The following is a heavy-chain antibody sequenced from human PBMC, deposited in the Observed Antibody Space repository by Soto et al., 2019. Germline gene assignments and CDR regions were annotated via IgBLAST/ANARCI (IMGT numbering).Heavy chain of an antibody. J-gene: IGHJ4*02. V-gene: IGHV4-31*03. Sequence: SETLSLTCXVSGGSISSGGYYWSWIRQHPGKGLEWIGYIYYSGSTYYNPSLKSRVTISVDTSKNQFSLKLSSVTAADTAVYYCAREARSGKYYFDYWGQGTLVTVSS. D-gene: IGHD3-10*01. CDR3: AREARSGKYYFDY. CDR1: GGSISSGGYY. CDR2: IYYSGST.